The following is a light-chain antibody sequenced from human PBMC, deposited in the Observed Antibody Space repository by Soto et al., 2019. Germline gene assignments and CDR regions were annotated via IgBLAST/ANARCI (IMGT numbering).Light chain of an antibody. CDR2: AAS. J-gene: IGKJ1*01. CDR1: QNIYSY. V-gene: IGKV1-39*01. CDR3: QQSFATPWT. Sequence: DIQMTQSPSSLSASIGDRVTITCRASQNIYSYLNWYQQKAGKPPQLLVFAASSLQRGGPSRFSGSGSETAFNLTISGLQAEDFATYYCQQSFATPWTFGRGTKVDIK.